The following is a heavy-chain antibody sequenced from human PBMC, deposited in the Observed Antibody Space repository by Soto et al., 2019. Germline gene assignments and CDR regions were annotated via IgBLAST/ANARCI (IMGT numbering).Heavy chain of an antibody. D-gene: IGHD3-16*01. V-gene: IGHV4-34*01. J-gene: IGHJ3*02. Sequence: SETLSLTCAVYGVSLSGYYWSWIRQPPGKGLEWIAEINHSESTNHNPSLKSRVTISVDTSKNQFSLKLSSVTAADTAVYYCARWTFGRDAFDIWGQGTMVTVSS. CDR2: INHSEST. CDR3: ARWTFGRDAFDI. CDR1: GVSLSGYY.